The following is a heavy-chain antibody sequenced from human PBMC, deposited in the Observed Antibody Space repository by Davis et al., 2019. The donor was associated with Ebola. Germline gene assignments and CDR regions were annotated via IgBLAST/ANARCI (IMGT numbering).Heavy chain of an antibody. CDR3: ARQAYDFWSGYHMYNWFDP. CDR2: IYYSGST. J-gene: IGHJ5*02. Sequence: SETLSLTCTVSGGSISSGGYYWSWIRQHPGKGLEWIGYIYYSGSTNYNPSLKSRVTISVDTSKNQFSLKLSSVTAADTAVYYCARQAYDFWSGYHMYNWFDPWGQGTLVTVSS. CDR1: GGSISSGGYY. D-gene: IGHD3-3*01. V-gene: IGHV4-61*08.